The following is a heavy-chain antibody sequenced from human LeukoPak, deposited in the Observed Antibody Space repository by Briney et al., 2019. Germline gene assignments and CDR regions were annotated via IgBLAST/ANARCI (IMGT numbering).Heavy chain of an antibody. CDR1: GDYITTTNYY. J-gene: IGHJ4*02. Sequence: SETLSLTCNVSGDYITTTNYYWAWIRQPPGKGLEWIASVFYSGTTYYNPSLKSRVVISMDTSREQISLRLSSVTATDTAIYYCARRSRLYKHETTGYHDSWGQGTLVTVSS. CDR2: VFYSGTT. D-gene: IGHD3-9*01. V-gene: IGHV4-39*01. CDR3: ARRSRLYKHETTGYHDS.